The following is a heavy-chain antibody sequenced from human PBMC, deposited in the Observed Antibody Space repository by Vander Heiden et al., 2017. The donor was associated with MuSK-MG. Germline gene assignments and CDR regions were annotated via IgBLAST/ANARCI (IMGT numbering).Heavy chain of an antibody. CDR1: GFTFSSYS. J-gene: IGHJ6*03. V-gene: IGHV3-21*01. CDR3: ARSLAVAGTYYYMDV. Sequence: EVQLVESGGGLVKPGGSLRPSCAAPGFTFSSYSMNWARQAPGKGLEWVSSISSSSNYIYYADSVKGRFTISRDNAKNSLYLQMNSLRAEDTAVYYCARSLAVAGTYYYMDVWGKGTTVTVSS. D-gene: IGHD6-19*01. CDR2: ISSSSNYI.